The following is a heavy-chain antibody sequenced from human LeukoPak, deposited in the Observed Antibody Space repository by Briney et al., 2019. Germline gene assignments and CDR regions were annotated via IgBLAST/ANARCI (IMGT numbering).Heavy chain of an antibody. CDR2: ISAYNGNT. V-gene: IGHV1-18*03. D-gene: IGHD2-2*01. J-gene: IGHJ6*03. Sequence: ASVKVSCKASGYTFTSYGITWVRQAPGQGLDWMGWISAYNGNTNYAQKLQGRVTMTTDTSTSTAYMELRSLRSDDMAVYYCARDSVVVPAAAYYYYMDVWGKGTTVTVSS. CDR3: ARDSVVVPAAAYYYYMDV. CDR1: GYTFTSYG.